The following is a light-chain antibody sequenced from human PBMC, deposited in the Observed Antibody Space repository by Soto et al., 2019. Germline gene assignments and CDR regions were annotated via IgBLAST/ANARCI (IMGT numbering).Light chain of an antibody. V-gene: IGLV1-40*01. J-gene: IGLJ1*01. CDR2: ANS. CDR3: QSYDSSLSGFYV. CDR1: SSNIGAGYD. Sequence: QSALTQPPSVSGAPGQMVTISCTGSSSNIGAGYDVHWYQQLPGTAPKLLIYANSNRPSGVPYRFSGSKSDTSASLAITGLQAEDEADYYCQSYDSSLSGFYVFGTGTKLTVL.